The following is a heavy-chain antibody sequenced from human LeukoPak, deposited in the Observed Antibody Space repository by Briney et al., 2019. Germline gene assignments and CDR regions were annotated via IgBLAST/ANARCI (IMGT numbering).Heavy chain of an antibody. Sequence: ASVKVSCQASGGTFRSYAISWVRQAPGQGLEWMGGIIPIFGTANYAQKFQGRVTITTDESTSTAYMELSSLRSEDTAVYYCGRTSHRYYYYYMDVWGKGTTVTVSS. V-gene: IGHV1-69*05. J-gene: IGHJ6*03. CDR2: IIPIFGTA. CDR3: GRTSHRYYYYYMDV. CDR1: GGTFRSYA.